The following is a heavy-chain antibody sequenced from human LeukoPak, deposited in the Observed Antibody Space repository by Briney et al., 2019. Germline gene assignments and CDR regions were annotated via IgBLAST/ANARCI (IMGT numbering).Heavy chain of an antibody. CDR1: GFTSSSYD. CDR3: AKGPVSAIVGATTLDY. J-gene: IGHJ4*02. D-gene: IGHD1-26*01. Sequence: GGSLRLSCAASGFTSSSYDMHWVRQVTGKGLEWVSTIVTTGDTSYAGSVKGRLPISRENAKNSLYLQMNGLRAGDTAVYYCAKGPVSAIVGATTLDYWGQGTLVTVSS. V-gene: IGHV3-13*04. CDR2: IVTTGDT.